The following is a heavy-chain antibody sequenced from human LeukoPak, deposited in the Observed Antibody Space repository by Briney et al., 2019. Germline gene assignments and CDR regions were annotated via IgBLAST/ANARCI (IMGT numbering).Heavy chain of an antibody. CDR3: AKAAVGVLVTAIPKD. J-gene: IGHJ4*02. CDR1: GFTFSSHG. Sequence: GGSLRLSCVASGFTFSSHGMNWVRQAPGKGLEWVSSISSSSSYIYYADSVKGRFTISRDNAKNSLYLQMNSLRAEDTALYYCAKAAVGVLVTAIPKDWGQGTLVTVSS. CDR2: ISSSSSYI. D-gene: IGHD2-21*02. V-gene: IGHV3-21*04.